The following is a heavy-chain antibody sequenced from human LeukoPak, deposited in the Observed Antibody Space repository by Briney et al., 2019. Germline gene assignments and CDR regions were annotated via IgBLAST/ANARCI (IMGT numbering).Heavy chain of an antibody. J-gene: IGHJ5*02. CDR3: ARDHQVGHYYGSGTGGSWFDP. CDR2: IIPILGIA. Sequence: SVKVSCKASGGTFSSYTISWVRQAPGQGLEWMGRIIPILGIANYAQKYQGRVTITADKSTSTAYMELSSLRSEDTAVYYCARDHQVGHYYGSGTGGSWFDPWGQGTLVTVSS. CDR1: GGTFSSYT. V-gene: IGHV1-69*04. D-gene: IGHD3-10*01.